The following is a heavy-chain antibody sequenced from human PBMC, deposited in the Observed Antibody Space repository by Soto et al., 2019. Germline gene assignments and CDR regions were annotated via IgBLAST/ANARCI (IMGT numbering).Heavy chain of an antibody. Sequence: GGSLRLSCAASGFTFSSYSMNWVRQAPGKGLEWVSSISSSSSYIYYADSVKGRFTISRANAKNSLYLQMTSLRAEDTAVYYCARDAIFGVVTENWFDPWGQGTLVTVSS. D-gene: IGHD3-3*01. J-gene: IGHJ5*02. V-gene: IGHV3-21*01. CDR1: GFTFSSYS. CDR3: ARDAIFGVVTENWFDP. CDR2: ISSSSSYI.